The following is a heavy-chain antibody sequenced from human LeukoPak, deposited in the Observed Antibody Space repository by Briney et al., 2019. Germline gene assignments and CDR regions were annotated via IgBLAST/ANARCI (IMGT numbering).Heavy chain of an antibody. V-gene: IGHV4-31*03. D-gene: IGHD2-21*01. CDR3: ATPYCGTISCLDVFDI. CDR2: MYYSGST. J-gene: IGHJ3*02. CDR1: GVSISSDKYY. Sequence: SETLSLTCTVSGVSISSDKYYWGWVGQRPGKGLEWIGYMYYSGSTSYNPSLKSRVSISLGTPKNQFSLKLTSVTAADTAVYYCATPYCGTISCLDVFDIWGQGTMVTVSS.